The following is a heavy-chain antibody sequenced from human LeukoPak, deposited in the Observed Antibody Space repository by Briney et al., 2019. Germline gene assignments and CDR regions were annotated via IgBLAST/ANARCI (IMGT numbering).Heavy chain of an antibody. Sequence: SETLSLTCTVSGGSISSYYWSWIRQPPGKGLEWIGYIYYSGSTNYNPSLKSRVTISVDTSKNQFSLKLSSVTAADTAVYYCASQPLVAHPAFDIWGQGTMVTVSS. D-gene: IGHD6-6*01. CDR2: IYYSGST. J-gene: IGHJ3*02. CDR3: ASQPLVAHPAFDI. CDR1: GGSISSYY. V-gene: IGHV4-59*01.